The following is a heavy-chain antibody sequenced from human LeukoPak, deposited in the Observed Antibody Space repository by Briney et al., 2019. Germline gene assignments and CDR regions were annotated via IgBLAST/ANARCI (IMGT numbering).Heavy chain of an antibody. CDR3: ARRYCSSTSCHRWAFDI. CDR2: ITPIFGTA. D-gene: IGHD2-2*01. V-gene: IGHV1-69*13. CDR1: GGTFSSYA. Sequence: ASVKVSCKASGGTFSSYAISWVRQAPGQGLEWMGGITPIFGTANYAQKFQGRVTITADESTSTAYMELSSLRSEDTVVYYCARRYCSSTSCHRWAFDIWGQGTMVTVSS. J-gene: IGHJ3*02.